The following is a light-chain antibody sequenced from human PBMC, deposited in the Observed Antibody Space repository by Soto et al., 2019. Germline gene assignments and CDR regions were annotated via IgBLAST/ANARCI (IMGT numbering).Light chain of an antibody. CDR2: AVS. CDR3: CSYTSLSTVV. J-gene: IGLJ2*01. Sequence: QSVLTQPASVSGSPGQSITISCTGTSSDVGGYNHVSWYQHSPGKAPKLILFAVSDRPSGVSHRFSGSKSGNTASLTISGLQAEDEADSYCCSYTSLSTVVFGGGTKLTVL. V-gene: IGLV2-14*01. CDR1: SSDVGGYNH.